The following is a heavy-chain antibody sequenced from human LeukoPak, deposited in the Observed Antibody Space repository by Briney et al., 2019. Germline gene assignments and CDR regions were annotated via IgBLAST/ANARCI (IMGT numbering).Heavy chain of an antibody. Sequence: SETLSLTCAVYGGSFSGYYWSWIRQPPGKGLEWIGEINHSGSTNYNPSLKSRVTISVDTSKNQFSLKLSSVTAADTAVYYCARSLYPSFDFDYWGQGTLVTVSS. CDR2: INHSGST. CDR3: ARSLYPSFDFDY. CDR1: GGSFSGYY. J-gene: IGHJ4*02. V-gene: IGHV4-34*01.